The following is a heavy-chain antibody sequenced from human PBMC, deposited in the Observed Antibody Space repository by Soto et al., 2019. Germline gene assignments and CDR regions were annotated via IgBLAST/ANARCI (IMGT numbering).Heavy chain of an antibody. CDR3: ARVGITGTTLAAFDI. V-gene: IGHV4-30-4*01. D-gene: IGHD1-20*01. CDR2: IHYTGNA. J-gene: IGHJ3*02. CDR1: GGSVSSDDYF. Sequence: SETLSLTCTVSGGSVSSDDYFWSWVRQSPGKGLEWIAYIHYTGNAYYNPSLQSRVIISVDTSKNQVSLKLSSVTAADTAVYYCARVGITGTTLAAFDIWGQGTMVTVSS.